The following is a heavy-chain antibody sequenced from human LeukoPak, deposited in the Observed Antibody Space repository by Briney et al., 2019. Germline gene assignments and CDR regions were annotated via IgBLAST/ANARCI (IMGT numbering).Heavy chain of an antibody. CDR3: AKPLEKYTYGGNFDY. J-gene: IGHJ4*02. D-gene: IGHD4-23*01. CDR2: ISSSADST. Sequence: TGGSLRLSCEASGLTFNSYAMSWVRQAPGKGLAWVSVISSSADSTYYADSVKGRFTISRDNSKNTLYLQMNNLRAEDTAVYYCAKPLEKYTYGGNFDYWGQGILVTVSS. V-gene: IGHV3-23*01. CDR1: GLTFNSYA.